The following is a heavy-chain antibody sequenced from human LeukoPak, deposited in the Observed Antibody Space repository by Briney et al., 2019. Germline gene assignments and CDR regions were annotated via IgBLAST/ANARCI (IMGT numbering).Heavy chain of an antibody. CDR1: GGTFSSYA. J-gene: IGHJ4*02. CDR3: ARDSDYYDSSGPSFDY. Sequence: ASVKVSCKASGGTFSSYAISWVRQAPGQGLEWMGGIIPIFGTANYAQKFQGRVTITTDESTSTAYMELSSLRSEDTAVYYCARDSDYYDSSGPSFDYWGQGTLVTVSS. CDR2: IIPIFGTA. D-gene: IGHD3-22*01. V-gene: IGHV1-69*05.